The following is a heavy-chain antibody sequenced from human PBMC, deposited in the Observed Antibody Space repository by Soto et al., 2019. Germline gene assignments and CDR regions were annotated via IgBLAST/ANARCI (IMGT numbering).Heavy chain of an antibody. CDR2: ISYDGSNK. CDR1: GFTFSSYG. J-gene: IGHJ4*02. V-gene: IGHV3-30*18. Sequence: QVQLVESGGGVVQPGRSLRLSCAASGFTFSSYGMHWVRQAPGKGLEWVAVISYDGSNKYYADSVKGRFTISRDNSKNTLYLQMNSLRAEDTAVDYCAKDGKEYWGQGTLVTVSS. D-gene: IGHD1-26*01. CDR3: AKDGKEY.